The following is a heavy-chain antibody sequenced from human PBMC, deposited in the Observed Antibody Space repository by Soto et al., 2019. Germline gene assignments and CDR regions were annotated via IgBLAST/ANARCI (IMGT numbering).Heavy chain of an antibody. Sequence: QVQLVQSGPDVKKPGASVKVSCKTSGYTFIDYGVSWVRQAPGHGLEYVGWIGTYTGNTNYAQKVQGRVTLTTDTSTSTAYMELTSLTSDDTAVYYCARTYNGNDSPEFDFWGQGTLVTVSS. J-gene: IGHJ4*02. D-gene: IGHD1-1*01. CDR1: GYTFIDYG. CDR2: IGTYTGNT. V-gene: IGHV1-18*04. CDR3: ARTYNGNDSPEFDF.